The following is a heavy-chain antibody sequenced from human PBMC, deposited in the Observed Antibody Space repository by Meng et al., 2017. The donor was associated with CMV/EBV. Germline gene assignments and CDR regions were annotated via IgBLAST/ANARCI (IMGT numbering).Heavy chain of an antibody. V-gene: IGHV4-34*01. D-gene: IGHD3-9*01. CDR2: INHSGST. CDR1: GGSFSGYY. Sequence: TPSLTCAVYGGSFSGYYWSWIRPPPGKGLEWIGEINHSGSTNYNPSLKSRVTISVDTSKNQFSLKLSSVTAADTAVYYCARGEGEHFDWLFGYYFDYWGQGTLVTVSS. J-gene: IGHJ4*02. CDR3: ARGEGEHFDWLFGYYFDY.